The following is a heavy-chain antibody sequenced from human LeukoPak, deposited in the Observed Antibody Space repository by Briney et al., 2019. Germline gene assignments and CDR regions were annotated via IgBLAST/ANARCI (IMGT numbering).Heavy chain of an antibody. CDR3: GGTTSSTAYWYFDL. V-gene: IGHV1-69*13. CDR1: GYTFTSYA. D-gene: IGHD5-18*01. J-gene: IGHJ2*01. CDR2: IIPIFGTA. Sequence: SVKVSCKASGYTFTSYAISWVRQAPGQGLEWMGGIIPIFGTANYAQKFQGRVTITADESTSTAYMELSSLRSEDTAVYYCGGTTSSTAYWYFDLWGRGTLVTVSS.